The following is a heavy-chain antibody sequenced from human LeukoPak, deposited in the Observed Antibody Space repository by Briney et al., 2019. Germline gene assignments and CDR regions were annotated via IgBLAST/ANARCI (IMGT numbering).Heavy chain of an antibody. CDR3: ARDNNAATGYSYGYLNY. J-gene: IGHJ4*02. CDR1: GFTFSIYG. V-gene: IGHV3-33*05. CDR2: ILLDGNNK. D-gene: IGHD5-18*01. Sequence: GGSLRLSCAASGFTFSIYGMHWVRQAPGKGLEWLAHILLDGNNKYYPDSVKGRFTISRDNSKNTLYLQMDSLRAEDTAVYYCARDNNAATGYSYGYLNYWGQGTLVTVSS.